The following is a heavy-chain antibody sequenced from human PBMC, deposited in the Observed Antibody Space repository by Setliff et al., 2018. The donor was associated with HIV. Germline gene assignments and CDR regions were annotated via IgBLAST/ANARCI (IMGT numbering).Heavy chain of an antibody. CDR1: GFTFSTYA. J-gene: IGHJ6*03. CDR2: ISWNSGSI. D-gene: IGHD6-6*01. Sequence: GGSLRLSCAASGFTFSTYAMHWVRQAPGKGLEWVSGISWNSGSIAYADSVKGRFTISRDNAKNSLHLQMDSLRAEDTAAYYCAKDSSSGYYYYYLDVWGKGTTVTVSS. CDR3: AKDSSSGYYYYYLDV. V-gene: IGHV3-9*01.